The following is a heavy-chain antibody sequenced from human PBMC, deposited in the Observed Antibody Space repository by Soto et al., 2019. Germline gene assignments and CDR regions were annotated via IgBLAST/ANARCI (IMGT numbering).Heavy chain of an antibody. D-gene: IGHD6-13*01. Sequence: GASVKVSCKTSGFIFTSSAVQWVRQARGQRLEWMGWISAYNGNTNYAQKLQGRVTMTTDTSTSTAYMELRSLRSDDTAVYYCARGGQQLVLAYYYYGMDVWGQGTTVTVSS. CDR1: GFIFTSSA. CDR2: ISAYNGNT. J-gene: IGHJ6*02. CDR3: ARGGQQLVLAYYYYGMDV. V-gene: IGHV1-18*01.